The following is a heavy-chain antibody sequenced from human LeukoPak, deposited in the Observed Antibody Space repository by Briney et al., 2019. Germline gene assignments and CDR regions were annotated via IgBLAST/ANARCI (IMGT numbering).Heavy chain of an antibody. CDR3: ARRCSGASCYDY. Sequence: SETLSLTCTVSGASISTYYWSWIRQPPGKGMEWIGYIYYSGSTNYNPSLKSRVTISIDASKKQFSLKLSSVTGADTAVYYCARRCSGASCYDYWGQGTLVTVSS. CDR2: IYYSGST. D-gene: IGHD2-15*01. V-gene: IGHV4-59*08. J-gene: IGHJ4*02. CDR1: GASISTYY.